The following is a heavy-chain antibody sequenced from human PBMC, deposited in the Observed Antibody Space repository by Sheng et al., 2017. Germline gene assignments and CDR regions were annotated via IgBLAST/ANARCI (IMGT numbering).Heavy chain of an antibody. D-gene: IGHD3-10*01. CDR1: GGSFSGYY. J-gene: IGHJ3*02. CDR2: INHSGST. CDR3: ARRRFRELFRRAFDI. Sequence: QVQLQQWGAGLLKPSETLSLTCAVYGGSFSGYYWSWIRQPPGKGLEWIGEINHSGSTNYNPSLKSRVTISVDTSKNQFSLKLSSVTAADTAVYYCARRRFRELFRRAFDIWGLRDNGHRLF. V-gene: IGHV4-34*01.